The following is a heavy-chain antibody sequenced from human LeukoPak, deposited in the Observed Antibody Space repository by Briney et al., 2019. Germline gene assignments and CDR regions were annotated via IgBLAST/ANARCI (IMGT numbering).Heavy chain of an antibody. D-gene: IGHD2-15*01. CDR3: AKDLGHVDF. CDR1: GFTYSRHY. J-gene: IGHJ4*02. CDR2: ISSSSSPI. Sequence: EGSLRLSCAGTGFTYSRHYMNGVRQAPGKGLEWVSYISSSSSPIYYADSVKGRFTISRDNAMNSLYLQMNGLRDDDTAVYYCAKDLGHVDFWGQGALVTVSS. V-gene: IGHV3-48*02.